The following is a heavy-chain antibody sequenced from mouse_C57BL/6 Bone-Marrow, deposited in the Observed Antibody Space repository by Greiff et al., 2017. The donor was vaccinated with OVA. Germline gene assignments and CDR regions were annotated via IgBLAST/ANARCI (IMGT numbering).Heavy chain of an antibody. D-gene: IGHD1-1*01. J-gene: IGHJ4*01. CDR3: APLFYYGSSYDYAMDY. Sequence: VQLQQPGAELVKPGASVKMSCKASGYTFTSYWITWVQQRPGQGLEWIGDIYPGSGSTNYNEKFKSKATLTVDTSSSTAYMQLSSLTAEDSAVYYCAPLFYYGSSYDYAMDYWGQGTSVTVSS. CDR1: GYTFTSYW. CDR2: IYPGSGST. V-gene: IGHV1-55*01.